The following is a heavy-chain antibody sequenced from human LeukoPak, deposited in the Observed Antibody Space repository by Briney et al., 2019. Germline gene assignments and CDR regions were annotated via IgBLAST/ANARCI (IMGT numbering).Heavy chain of an antibody. V-gene: IGHV3-53*01. CDR1: GFTVSSNY. J-gene: IGHJ4*02. D-gene: IGHD1-1*01. Sequence: GGSLRLSCVASGFTVSSNYMSWVRQAPGKGLEWVSLLYTDDTTYYADSVEGRFTISRDDSKNQIYLQMNSLRAEDTAVYYCARGGVNYWNPRYWGQGTLVTVSS. CDR3: ARGGVNYWNPRY. CDR2: LYTDDTT.